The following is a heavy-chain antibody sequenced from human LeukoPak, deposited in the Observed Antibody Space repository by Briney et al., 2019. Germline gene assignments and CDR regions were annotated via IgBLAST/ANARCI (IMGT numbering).Heavy chain of an antibody. J-gene: IGHJ4*02. CDR1: GYSFTSYW. V-gene: IGHV5-10-1*01. D-gene: IGHD3-9*01. Sequence: GESLKISCKGSGYSFTSYWISWVRQMPGKGLEWMGRIDPSDSYTNYSPSFQGHVTISADKSISTAYLQWSSLKASDTAMYYCARLSFGYDILTGYYKGPFDYWGQGTLVTVSS. CDR2: IDPSDSYT. CDR3: ARLSFGYDILTGYYKGPFDY.